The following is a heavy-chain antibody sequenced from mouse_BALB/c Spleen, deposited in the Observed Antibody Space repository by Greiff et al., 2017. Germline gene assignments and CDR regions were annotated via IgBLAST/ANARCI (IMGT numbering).Heavy chain of an antibody. V-gene: IGHV14-4*02. CDR2: IDPENGDT. J-gene: IGHJ2*01. CDR3: NAWGGNYFPFDY. Sequence: EVQLQQSGAELVRSGASDKLSCTASGFNIKDYYMHWVKQRPEQGLEWIGWIDPENGDTEYAPKFQGKATMTADTSSNTAYLQLSSLTSEDTAVYYCNAWGGNYFPFDYWGQGTTLTVSS. D-gene: IGHD2-1*01. CDR1: GFNIKDYY.